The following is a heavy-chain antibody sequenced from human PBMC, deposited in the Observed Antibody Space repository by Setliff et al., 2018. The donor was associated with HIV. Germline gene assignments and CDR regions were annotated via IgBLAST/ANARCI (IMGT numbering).Heavy chain of an antibody. J-gene: IGHJ6*03. CDR3: ATALVPAAIRQYFYYYYMDV. D-gene: IGHD2-2*01. Sequence: ASVKVSCKASGYTFTSYYMHWVRQAPGQGLEWMGIINPSGGSTSYAQKFQGRVTMTADTSTNTVHMELRSLRSDDTAVYYCATALVPAAIRQYFYYYYMDVWGKGTTVTVSS. CDR2: INPSGGST. CDR1: GYTFTSYY. V-gene: IGHV1-46*01.